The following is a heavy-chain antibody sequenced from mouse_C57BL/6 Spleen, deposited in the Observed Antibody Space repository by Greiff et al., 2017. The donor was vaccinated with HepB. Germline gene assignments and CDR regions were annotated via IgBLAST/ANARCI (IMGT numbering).Heavy chain of an antibody. Sequence: EVHLVESGGGLVKPGGSLKLSCAASGFTFSSYAMSWVRQTPEKRLEWVATISDGGSYTYYPDNVKGRFTISRDNAKNNLYLQMSHLKSEDTAMYYCARVVFYYYGRAHYAMDYWGQGTSVTVSS. CDR1: GFTFSSYA. D-gene: IGHD1-1*01. CDR3: ARVVFYYYGRAHYAMDY. V-gene: IGHV5-4*01. CDR2: ISDGGSYT. J-gene: IGHJ4*01.